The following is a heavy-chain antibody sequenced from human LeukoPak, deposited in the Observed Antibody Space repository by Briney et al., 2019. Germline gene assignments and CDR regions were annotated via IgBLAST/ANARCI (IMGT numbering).Heavy chain of an antibody. D-gene: IGHD2/OR15-2a*01. CDR1: GFTFSSYA. CDR3: AGDSTNYYYFDY. J-gene: IGHJ4*01. Sequence: GGSLRLSCAASGFTFSSYAMTWVRQAPGKGLEWVSGITGSGDSTYYADSVKGRFTISRDDSKNTLYLQMNTLRAEDTAVYYCAGDSTNYYYFDYWGHGTLVTVSS. V-gene: IGHV3-23*01. CDR2: ITGSGDST.